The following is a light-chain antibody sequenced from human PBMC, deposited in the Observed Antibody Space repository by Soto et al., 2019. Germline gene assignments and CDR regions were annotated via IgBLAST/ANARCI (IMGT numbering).Light chain of an antibody. J-gene: IGKJ1*01. V-gene: IGKV3-15*01. CDR2: GAS. CDR3: QQYDQWWT. Sequence: EIVMTQSPATLSVSPGERATFSCRASQSVNTNLGWYQLKPGQAPRLLVYGASIRATGIPARFSGSGSGTEYSLTISSLQSEDFGVYFCQQYDQWWTFGQGTKVEIK. CDR1: QSVNTN.